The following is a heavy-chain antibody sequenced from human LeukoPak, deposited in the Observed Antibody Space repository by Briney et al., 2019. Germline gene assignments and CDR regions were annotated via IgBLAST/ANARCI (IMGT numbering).Heavy chain of an antibody. J-gene: IGHJ4*02. Sequence: PGGSLRLSCAASGFTFDDYGMSWVRQAPGKGLEWVSGINWNGGSTGYADSVKGRFTISRDNAKNSLYLQMNSLRAEDTALYYCARDRDYGDYREYFDYWGQGTLVTVSS. V-gene: IGHV3-20*04. CDR1: GFTFDDYG. CDR3: ARDRDYGDYREYFDY. CDR2: INWNGGST. D-gene: IGHD4-17*01.